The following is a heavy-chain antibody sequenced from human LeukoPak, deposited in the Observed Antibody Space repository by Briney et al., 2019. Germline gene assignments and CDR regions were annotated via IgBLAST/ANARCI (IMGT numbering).Heavy chain of an antibody. J-gene: IGHJ5*02. D-gene: IGHD3-22*01. CDR1: GYTFTTYG. CDR2: ISAYSGNT. CDR3: ARVWVGPHYYDSSGYVNWFDP. Sequence: ASVKVSCKASGYTFTTYGISWVRQAPGQGLEWTGWISAYSGNTNYAQKLQGRVTMTTDTSTSTAYMELRSLRSDDTAVYYCARVWVGPHYYDSSGYVNWFDPWGQGTLVTVSS. V-gene: IGHV1-18*01.